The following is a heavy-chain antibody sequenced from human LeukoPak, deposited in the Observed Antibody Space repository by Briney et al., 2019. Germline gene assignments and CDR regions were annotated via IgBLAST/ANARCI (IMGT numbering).Heavy chain of an antibody. CDR3: ARGHVDTYIDFDY. CDR1: GYTFTSYG. D-gene: IGHD5-18*01. V-gene: IGHV1-18*01. J-gene: IGHJ4*02. CDR2: ISAYNGNT. Sequence: ASVKVSCKASGYTFTSYGISWVRQAPGQGLEWMGWISAYNGNTNYAQKFQGRVTMTRDTSISTAYMELSRLTSDDTAVYYCARGHVDTYIDFDYWGQGTLVTVSS.